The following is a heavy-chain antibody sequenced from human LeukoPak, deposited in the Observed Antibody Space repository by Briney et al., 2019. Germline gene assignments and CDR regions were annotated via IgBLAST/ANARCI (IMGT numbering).Heavy chain of an antibody. D-gene: IGHD3-10*01. CDR3: ARDRYYIFDY. Sequence: GGSLRLSCAASGFTFSSTWMNWVRQGPGKGLEWVSRITSDGSSTIYADSVKGRFTISRDNAKSTVYLQMNSLRAEDTAVYFCARDRYYIFDYWGQGAPVTVSS. CDR1: GFTFSSTW. J-gene: IGHJ4*02. V-gene: IGHV3-74*01. CDR2: ITSDGSST.